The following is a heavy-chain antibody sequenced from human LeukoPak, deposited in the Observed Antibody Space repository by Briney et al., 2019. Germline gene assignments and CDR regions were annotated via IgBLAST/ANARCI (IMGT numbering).Heavy chain of an antibody. J-gene: IGHJ1*01. CDR1: GDSFSSDSAA. CDR2: TYYRSRWYS. D-gene: IGHD2-8*02. Sequence: SQTLSLTCALSGDSFSSDSAAWGWVRLSPSRGLEWLGRTYYRSRWYSHYSVSVKSRITINPDTSRNQFSLQLNSVTPEDTAVYYCARGPGYFQYWGQGTLVTVSS. CDR3: ARGPGYFQY. V-gene: IGHV6-1*01.